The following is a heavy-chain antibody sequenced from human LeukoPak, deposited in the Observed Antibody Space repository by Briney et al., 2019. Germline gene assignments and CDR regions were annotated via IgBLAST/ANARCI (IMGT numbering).Heavy chain of an antibody. CDR3: AKDLMSITARRFDY. D-gene: IGHD6-6*01. CDR2: ISSSSSTI. J-gene: IGHJ4*02. V-gene: IGHV3-48*04. CDR1: GFTFSSYS. Sequence: GGSLRLSCAASGFTFSSYSMNWVRQAPGKGLEWVSYISSSSSTIYYADSVKGRFTISRDNAKNSLYLQMNSLRAEDTAVYYCAKDLMSITARRFDYWGQGTLVTVSS.